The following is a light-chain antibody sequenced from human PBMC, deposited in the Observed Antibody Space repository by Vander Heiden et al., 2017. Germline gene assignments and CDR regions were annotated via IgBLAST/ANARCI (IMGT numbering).Light chain of an antibody. CDR2: AAS. Sequence: DIQLTQSPSSLSASVGDRVTITCRASQSIHDYLNWYQHKPGKAPKLLIYAASSLQSGVPSRFSGGGSGADFTLTIDTLQTKDFATYYCQQSYSTPKTFGQGTKVEIK. V-gene: IGKV1-39*01. CDR3: QQSYSTPKT. J-gene: IGKJ1*01. CDR1: QSIHDY.